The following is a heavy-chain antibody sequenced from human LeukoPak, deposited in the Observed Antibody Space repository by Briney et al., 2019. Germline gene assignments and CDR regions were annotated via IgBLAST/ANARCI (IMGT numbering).Heavy chain of an antibody. V-gene: IGHV1-69*05. CDR1: GGTFSSYA. D-gene: IGHD6-6*01. J-gene: IGHJ5*02. CDR3: ARSGRLAARYWFDP. Sequence: SVKVSCKASGGTFSSYAISWVRQAPGQGLEWMGGIIPILGTANYAQKFQGRVTITTDESTSTAYMELSSLRSEDTAVYYCARSGRLAARYWFDPWGQGTLVTVSS. CDR2: IIPILGTA.